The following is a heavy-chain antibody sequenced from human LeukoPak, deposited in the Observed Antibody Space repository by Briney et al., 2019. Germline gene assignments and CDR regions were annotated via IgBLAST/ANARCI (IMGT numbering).Heavy chain of an antibody. J-gene: IGHJ6*03. CDR2: IYYSGST. V-gene: IGHV4-59*01. Sequence: SETLSLTCTVSGGSISSYYWSWLRQPPGKGLEWIGYIYYSGSTNYNPSLKSRVTISVDTSKNQFSLKLSSVTAADTAVYYCARSEGYYDCYYMDVWGKGNTVTVSS. CDR3: ARSEGYYDCYYMDV. CDR1: GGSISSYY.